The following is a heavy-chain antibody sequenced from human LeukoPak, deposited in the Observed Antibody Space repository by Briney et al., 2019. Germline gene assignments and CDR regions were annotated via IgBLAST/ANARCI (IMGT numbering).Heavy chain of an antibody. V-gene: IGHV4-59*01. CDR1: GGSISSYY. D-gene: IGHD3-16*01. J-gene: IGHJ4*02. CDR3: ATGDGGY. CDR2: IYYSGST. Sequence: PSETLSLTCTVSGGSISSYYWSWIRQPPGKGLEWIGYIYYSGSTNYNPSLKSRVTISVDTSKNQFSLKLSSVTAADTAAYYCATGDGGYWGQGTLVTVSS.